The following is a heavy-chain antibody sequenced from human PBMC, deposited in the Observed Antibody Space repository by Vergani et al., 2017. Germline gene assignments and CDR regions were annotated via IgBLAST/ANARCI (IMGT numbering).Heavy chain of an antibody. D-gene: IGHD6-13*01. CDR2: IIPIFGTA. CDR1: GGPFSSYA. V-gene: IGHV1-69*01. Sequence: QVQLVQSGAEVKKPGSSVKVSCKASGGPFSSYAISWVRQAPGQGLEWMGGIIPIFGTANYAQKFQGRVTITADESTSTAYMELSSLRSEDTSVYYCARDGIAAAGTSHYYYYYMDVWGKGTTVTVSS. J-gene: IGHJ6*03. CDR3: ARDGIAAAGTSHYYYYYMDV.